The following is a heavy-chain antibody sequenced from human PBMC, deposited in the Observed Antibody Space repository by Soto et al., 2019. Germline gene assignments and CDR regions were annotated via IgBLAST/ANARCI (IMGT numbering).Heavy chain of an antibody. CDR3: AKDRYDILTGYFDY. CDR2: TNSDGSDT. J-gene: IGHJ4*02. V-gene: IGHV3-74*01. D-gene: IGHD3-9*01. CDR1: GFTFSTYW. Sequence: GGSLRLSCAASGFTFSTYWMYWVRQAPGKGLVWVSRTNSDGSDTSYADSVKGRFTISRDDSKNTLYLQMNSLRPEDTAVYYCAKDRYDILTGYFDYWGQGTLVTVSS.